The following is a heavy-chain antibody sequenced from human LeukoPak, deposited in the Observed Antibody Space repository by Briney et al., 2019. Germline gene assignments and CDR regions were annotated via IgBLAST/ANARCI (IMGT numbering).Heavy chain of an antibody. CDR2: ISGSGGST. Sequence: PGGSLRLSCAASGFTFSSYAMSWVRQAPGKGLEWVSAISGSGGSTYYADSVKGRFTISRDNSKNTLYLQMNSLRAEDTAVYYCAKEHPASTYYYDSSGYYSVHWFDYWGQGTLVTVSS. V-gene: IGHV3-23*01. D-gene: IGHD3-22*01. CDR1: GFTFSSYA. CDR3: AKEHPASTYYYDSSGYYSVHWFDY. J-gene: IGHJ4*02.